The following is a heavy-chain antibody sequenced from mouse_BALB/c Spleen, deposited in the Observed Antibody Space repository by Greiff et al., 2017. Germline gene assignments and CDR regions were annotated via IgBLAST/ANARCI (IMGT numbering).Heavy chain of an antibody. V-gene: IGHV5-12-1*01. CDR3: ARHKGDGTGTLDY. CDR1: GFAFSSYD. J-gene: IGHJ2*01. Sequence: EVNVVESGGGLVKPGGSLKLSCAASGFAFSSYDMSWVRQTPEKRLEWVAYISSGGGSTYYPDTVKGRFTISRDNAKNTLYLQMSSLKSEDTAMYYCARHKGDGTGTLDYWGQGTTLTVSS. CDR2: ISSGGGST. D-gene: IGHD4-1*01.